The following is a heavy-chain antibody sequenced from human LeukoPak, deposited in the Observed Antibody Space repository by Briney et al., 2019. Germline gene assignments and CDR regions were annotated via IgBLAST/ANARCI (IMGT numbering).Heavy chain of an antibody. CDR1: GFAFSSYG. CDR2: ISYDGSNK. V-gene: IGHV3-30*18. J-gene: IGHJ3*02. Sequence: GGSLRLSCAASGFAFSSYGMHWVRQAPGKGLEWVAVISYDGSNKYYADSVKGRFTISRDNSKNTLYLQMNSLRAEDTAVYYCAKLPWQQPEVAAFDIWGQGTMVTVSS. D-gene: IGHD6-13*01. CDR3: AKLPWQQPEVAAFDI.